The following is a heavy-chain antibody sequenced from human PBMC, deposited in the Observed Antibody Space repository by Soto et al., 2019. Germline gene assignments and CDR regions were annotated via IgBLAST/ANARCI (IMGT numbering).Heavy chain of an antibody. V-gene: IGHV4-59*01. J-gene: IGHJ4*02. CDR2: THGSGIT. CDR3: ASYIEGGGGRGY. Sequence: QVQLQESGPGLVKPSETLSLTCTVSGGSITGYHWSWIRQPPGKGLEWIGYTHGSGITNYNPSLQSRVTISVDTSKNRFSLKLSSVTASDTAVYYCASYIEGGGGRGYWGQGHLLTVSS. D-gene: IGHD1-26*01. CDR1: GGSITGYH.